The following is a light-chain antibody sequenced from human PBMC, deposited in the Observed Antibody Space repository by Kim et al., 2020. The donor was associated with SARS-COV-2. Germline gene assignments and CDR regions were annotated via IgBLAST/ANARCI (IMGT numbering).Light chain of an antibody. V-gene: IGKV3-20*01. CDR3: QQYGSSPVT. CDR1: PSVSSSY. Sequence: EIVLTQSPGTLSLSPVERATLSCRASPSVSSSYLAWYQQKPGQAPRLLIYGTSSRATGIPDRFSGSGSATDFTLTISRLEPEDFAVYYCQQYGSSPVTFGQWTKVDIK. CDR2: GTS. J-gene: IGKJ1*01.